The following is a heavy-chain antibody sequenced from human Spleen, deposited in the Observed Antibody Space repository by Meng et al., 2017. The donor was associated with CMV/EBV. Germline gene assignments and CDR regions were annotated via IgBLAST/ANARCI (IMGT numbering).Heavy chain of an antibody. CDR3: ARGYMGY. Sequence: GGSLRLSCTGFEFTFSGYWMSWVRQAPGKGLEWVAKIKQDGSERYYVDSVKGRFTISRDNAKNSLYLQMNSLRAEDTAVYYCARGYMGYWGQGTLVTVSS. CDR1: EFTFSGYW. V-gene: IGHV3-7*04. CDR2: IKQDGSER. D-gene: IGHD1-14*01. J-gene: IGHJ4*02.